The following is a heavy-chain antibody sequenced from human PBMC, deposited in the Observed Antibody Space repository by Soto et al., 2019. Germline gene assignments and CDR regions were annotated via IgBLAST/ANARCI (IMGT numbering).Heavy chain of an antibody. J-gene: IGHJ6*02. CDR2: IYPGDSDT. CDR1: GYSFTIYW. V-gene: IGHV5-51*01. CDR3: ARLPIREDYYGMDV. Sequence: GESLKISCEGSGYSFTIYWIGWVLQMPGKGLEWMGIIYPGDSDTRYSPSFQGQVTVSADKSISTAYLQWSSLKASDTAMYYCARLPIREDYYGMDVWGQGTTVTVSS. D-gene: IGHD3-10*01.